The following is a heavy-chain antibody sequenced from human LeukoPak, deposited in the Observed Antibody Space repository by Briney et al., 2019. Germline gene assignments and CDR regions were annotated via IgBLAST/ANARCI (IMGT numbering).Heavy chain of an antibody. D-gene: IGHD1-26*01. CDR1: GFTFSSYA. V-gene: IGHV3-30-3*01. CDR2: ISYDGSNK. J-gene: IGHJ6*04. CDR3: ARDGRGSYGMDV. Sequence: PGGSLRLSCAASGFTFSSYAMHWVRQAPGKGLEWVAVISYDGSNKYYADSVKGRFTISRDNSKNTLYLQMNSLRAEDTAVYYCARDGRGSYGMDVWGEGTTVTVSS.